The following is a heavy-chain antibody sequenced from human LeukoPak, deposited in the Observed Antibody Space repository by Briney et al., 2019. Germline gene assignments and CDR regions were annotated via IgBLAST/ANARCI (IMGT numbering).Heavy chain of an antibody. CDR2: ISAYTGNT. V-gene: IGHV1-18*01. J-gene: IGHJ4*02. CDR1: GYTFTTYG. Sequence: ASVKVSCKSSGYTFTTYGISWVRQAPGQGLEWMGWISAYTGNTNYEQKLQGRVTMTTDTSTSTAYMDLRSLRSDDTAVYYCARAGTAMLYYFDYWGQGTLVTVSS. CDR3: ARAGTAMLYYFDY. D-gene: IGHD5-18*01.